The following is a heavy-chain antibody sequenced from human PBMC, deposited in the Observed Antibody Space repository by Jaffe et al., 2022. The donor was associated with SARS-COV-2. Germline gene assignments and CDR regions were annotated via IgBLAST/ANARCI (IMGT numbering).Heavy chain of an antibody. V-gene: IGHV3-7*01. CDR1: GFTFSSYW. CDR3: ARVAMGRGAGYCSSTSCPHYFDY. D-gene: IGHD2-2*03. CDR2: IKQDGSEK. Sequence: EVQLVESGGGLVQPGGSLRLSCAASGFTFSSYWMSWVRQAPGKGLEWVANIKQDGSEKYYVDSVKGRFTISRDNAKNSLYLQMNSLRAEDTAVYYCARVAMGRGAGYCSSTSCPHYFDYWGQGTLVTVSS. J-gene: IGHJ4*02.